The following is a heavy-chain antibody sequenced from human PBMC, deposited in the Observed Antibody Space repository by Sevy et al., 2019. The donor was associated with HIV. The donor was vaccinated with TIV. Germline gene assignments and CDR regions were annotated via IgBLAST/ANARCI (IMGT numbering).Heavy chain of an antibody. CDR3: ARAGHYGSGKKLYYYYGMDV. CDR2: IIPIFGTA. Sequence: ASLKVSCKASGGTFSSYAISWVRQAPGQGLEWMGGIIPIFGTANYAQKFQGRVTITADESTSTAYMELSSLRSEDTAVYYCARAGHYGSGKKLYYYYGMDVWGQGTTVTVSS. CDR1: GGTFSSYA. V-gene: IGHV1-69*13. D-gene: IGHD3-10*01. J-gene: IGHJ6*02.